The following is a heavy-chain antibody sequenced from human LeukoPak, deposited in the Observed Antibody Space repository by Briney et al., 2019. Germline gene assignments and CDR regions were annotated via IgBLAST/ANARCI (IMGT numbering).Heavy chain of an antibody. D-gene: IGHD1-1*01. CDR1: GYSLSSGFY. V-gene: IGHV4-38-2*02. CDR2: VHHSGPT. Sequence: SETLSLTCTVSGYSLSSGFYWGWIRQSPGKGLEWIGSVHHSGPTLYNPSLKSRVTIAADTSKNQFSLKLSSVTAADTAVYYCARDHSGTQLWGQGTLVTVSS. J-gene: IGHJ4*02. CDR3: ARDHSGTQL.